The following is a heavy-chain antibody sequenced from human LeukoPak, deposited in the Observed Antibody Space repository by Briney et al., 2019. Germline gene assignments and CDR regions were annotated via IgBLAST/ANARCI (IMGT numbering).Heavy chain of an antibody. CDR2: ISYDEDIK. CDR1: GFTFSFSA. J-gene: IGHJ6*04. D-gene: IGHD3-16*01. Sequence: GTSLRLSCAASGFTFSFSALHWVRQAPGKGLEWVAVISYDEDIKHFVDSVKGRFSISKDNSKNMLFLEMNSLRPEDTGIYYCADLGEDVWGKGTTVIVSS. CDR3: ADLGEDV. V-gene: IGHV3-30-3*01.